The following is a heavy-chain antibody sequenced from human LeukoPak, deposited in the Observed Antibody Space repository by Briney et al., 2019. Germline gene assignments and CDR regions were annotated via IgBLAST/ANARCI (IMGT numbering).Heavy chain of an antibody. V-gene: IGHV3-7*01. CDR1: GFTFTNYW. CDR2: IHKAGSES. Sequence: GGSLRLSCAASGFTFTNYWMTWVRQVPGQGLEWVANIHKAGSESYYVDSVKSRFAISRDNAKNSLYLQLSSLRVEDTAVYYCARVGAWELQRAFEYWGQGTPVT. J-gene: IGHJ4*02. CDR3: ARVGAWELQRAFEY. D-gene: IGHD1-26*01.